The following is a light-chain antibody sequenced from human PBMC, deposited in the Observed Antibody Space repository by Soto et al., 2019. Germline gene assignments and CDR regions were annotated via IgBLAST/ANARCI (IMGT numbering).Light chain of an antibody. CDR1: AGAVTSGHY. CDR2: DTS. CDR3: LLFYGGPSV. Sequence: QTVVTQEPSLTVSPGGTITLTCGSSAGAVTSGHYPHWFQQKPGQAPRALISDTSNKHSWTPARFSGSLLGGKAALTLSGAQPEDEADYYCLLFYGGPSVFGGGTKLTVL. V-gene: IGLV7-46*01. J-gene: IGLJ3*02.